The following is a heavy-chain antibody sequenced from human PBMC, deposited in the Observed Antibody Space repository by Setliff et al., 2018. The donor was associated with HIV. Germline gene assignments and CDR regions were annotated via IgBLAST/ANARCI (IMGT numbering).Heavy chain of an antibody. V-gene: IGHV3-30*04. CDR2: ISFDGSEK. D-gene: IGHD5-12*01. Sequence: PGESLKISCAASKFTFSYYAMHWVRQAPGKGLEWVAAISFDGSEKYYADSVKGRFTISRDTSKKTVYLQMNSLRAEDTALYYCARPHKDGYNWDALEIWGQGTMVTVSS. CDR1: KFTFSYYA. CDR3: ARPHKDGYNWDALEI. J-gene: IGHJ3*02.